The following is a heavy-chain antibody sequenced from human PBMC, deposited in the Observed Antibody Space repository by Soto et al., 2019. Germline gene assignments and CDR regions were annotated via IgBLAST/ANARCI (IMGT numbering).Heavy chain of an antibody. J-gene: IGHJ5*02. CDR2: ISYDGRNK. CDR3: ARETHRGDYGPLDL. Sequence: QVLLVESGGGVVQPGRSLQLSCTASGFSFSKYAMHWVRQAPGKGLEWVAVISYDGRNKDDADSVKGRFTISRDNSKSTLFLQMNSLGPADTDIYYCARETHRGDYGPLDLWGQGTLVTVS. V-gene: IGHV3-30*04. CDR1: GFSFSKYA. D-gene: IGHD4-17*01.